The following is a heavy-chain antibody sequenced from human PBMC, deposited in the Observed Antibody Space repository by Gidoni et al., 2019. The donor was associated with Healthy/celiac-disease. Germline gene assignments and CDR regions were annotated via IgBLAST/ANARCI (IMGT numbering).Heavy chain of an antibody. J-gene: IGHJ3*02. CDR2: INHSGST. Sequence: QVQLQQWGAGLLKPSETLSLTCAVDGGSFSGYYWSWIRQPPGKGLEWIGEINHSGSTNYNPSLKSRVTISVDTSKNQFSLKLSSVTAADTAVYYCARGVWWRDAFDIWGQGTMVTVSS. CDR3: ARGVWWRDAFDI. CDR1: GGSFSGYY. D-gene: IGHD2-21*01. V-gene: IGHV4-34*01.